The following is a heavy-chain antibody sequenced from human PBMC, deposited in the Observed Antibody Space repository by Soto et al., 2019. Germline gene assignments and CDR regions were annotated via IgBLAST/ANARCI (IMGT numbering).Heavy chain of an antibody. CDR2: ISGSGGST. CDR3: AKDLEMATIYPPNYRYFDY. CDR1: GFTFSSYA. D-gene: IGHD5-12*01. J-gene: IGHJ4*02. Sequence: EVQLLESGGGLVQPGGSLRLSCAASGFTFSSYAMSWVRQAPGKGLEWVSAISGSGGSTYYADSVKGRFTISRDNSKNTLYLQMNSLRAEDTAVYYCAKDLEMATIYPPNYRYFDYWGQGTLVTVSS. V-gene: IGHV3-23*01.